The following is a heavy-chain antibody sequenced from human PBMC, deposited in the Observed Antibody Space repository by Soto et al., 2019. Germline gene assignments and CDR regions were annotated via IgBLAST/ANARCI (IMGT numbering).Heavy chain of an antibody. CDR2: IYYSGST. D-gene: IGHD3-22*01. CDR3: ARLGGYYQAFDQ. V-gene: IGHV4-59*08. Sequence: PSETLSLTCTVSGCSISGYYWSWFRQPPGKGLEWIGYIYYSGSTTYTPSLKSRVTIAVDTSKNQFSLRLNSVTAADTAVYYCARLGGYYQAFDQWGQGSLVTVS. J-gene: IGHJ4*02. CDR1: GCSISGYY.